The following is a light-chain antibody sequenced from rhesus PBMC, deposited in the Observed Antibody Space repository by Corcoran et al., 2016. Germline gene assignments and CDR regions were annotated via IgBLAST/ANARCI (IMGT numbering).Light chain of an antibody. Sequence: QAAPTQSPSVSGSPGQSVTISCTGTSSDIGGYDRVSWFQQHPGKAPKLMIYEVSKRPSGVSDRFSGSKSGYTASLTISGRQAEDEADYYCFSYATSSTFVFGAGTRLTVL. V-gene: IGLV2-13*03. CDR1: SSDIGGYDR. J-gene: IGLJ1*01. CDR3: FSYATSSTFV. CDR2: EVS.